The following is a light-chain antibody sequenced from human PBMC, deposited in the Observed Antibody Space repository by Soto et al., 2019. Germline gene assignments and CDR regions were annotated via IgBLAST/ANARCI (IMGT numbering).Light chain of an antibody. J-gene: IGKJ1*01. CDR2: MAS. V-gene: IGKV1-5*03. CDR1: QTIGSL. Sequence: DVQMTQSPSTLSESVGDRVTITCRASQTIGSLLAWYQQKPGKAPNLLIHMASSLQSGVPSRFSGSGSGTEFTLTITGLQPDDFATYFYHHYNRWAFGQGTKVEI. CDR3: HHYNRWA.